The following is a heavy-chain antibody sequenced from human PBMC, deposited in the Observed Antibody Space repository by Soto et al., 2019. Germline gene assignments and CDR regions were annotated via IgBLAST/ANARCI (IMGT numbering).Heavy chain of an antibody. CDR3: AKDARAVNREGAFDI. CDR1: GFTFDDYA. D-gene: IGHD1-26*01. CDR2: ISWNSGSI. Sequence: PGGSLRLSCAASGFTFDDYAMHWVRQAPGKGLDWVSGISWNSGSIGYADSVKGRFTISRDNAKNSLYLQMNSLRAEDTALYYCAKDARAVNREGAFDIWGQGTMVTVSS. V-gene: IGHV3-9*01. J-gene: IGHJ3*02.